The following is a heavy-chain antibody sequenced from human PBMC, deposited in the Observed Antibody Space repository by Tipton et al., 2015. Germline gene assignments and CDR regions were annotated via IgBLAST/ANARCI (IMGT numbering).Heavy chain of an antibody. CDR1: GFTFSLYW. CDR2: TGGTGVSR. Sequence: SLRLSCAASGFTFSLYWMHWVRQAPGKGLEWVSGTGGTGVSRDYADSVKGRFTISRDNAKNSLYLQMNSLRAEDTALYYCAKDTPGGSGDLDYWGQGTLVTVSS. V-gene: IGHV3-23*01. CDR3: AKDTPGGSGDLDY. D-gene: IGHD3-16*01. J-gene: IGHJ4*02.